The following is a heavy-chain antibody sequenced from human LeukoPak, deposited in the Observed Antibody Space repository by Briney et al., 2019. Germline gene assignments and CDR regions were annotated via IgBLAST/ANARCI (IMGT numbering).Heavy chain of an antibody. CDR2: IYYSGST. D-gene: IGHD3-3*01. CDR3: ARHDARYYDFWRPKWFDP. V-gene: IGHV4-39*01. J-gene: IGHJ5*02. CDR1: GGSIRSSNYC. Sequence: PSETLSLTCTVSGGSIRSSNYCWGWIRQPPGKGLKWIGSIYYSGSTYYNPSLKSRVTISVDTSKNQFSLKLSSVTAADTAVYYCARHDARYYDFWRPKWFDPWGQGTLVTVSS.